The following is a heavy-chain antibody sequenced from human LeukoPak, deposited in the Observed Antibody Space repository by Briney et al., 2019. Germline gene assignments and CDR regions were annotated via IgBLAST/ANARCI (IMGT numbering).Heavy chain of an antibody. J-gene: IGHJ5*02. D-gene: IGHD6-19*01. CDR1: GFTVSSNY. CDR3: ARVAEGWFDP. Sequence: GGSLRLSCAASGFTVSSNYMSWVRQAPGKGLEWVSVIYSGDSTYYADSVKGRFTISRDNSKSTLYLQMNSLRAEDTAVYYCARVAEGWFDPWGQGTPVTVSS. V-gene: IGHV3-66*01. CDR2: IYSGDST.